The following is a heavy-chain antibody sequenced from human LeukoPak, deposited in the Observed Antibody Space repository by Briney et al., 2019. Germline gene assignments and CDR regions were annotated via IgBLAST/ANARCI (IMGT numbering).Heavy chain of an antibody. CDR1: GFTFSSYW. CDR2: INSDGSST. Sequence: GGSLRLSCAASGFTFSSYWMHWVRQAPGKGLVWVSRINSDGSSTSYADSVKGRFTISRDNAKNTLYLQMNSLRAEDTAVYYCARVSGGLYYYYYYMDVWGKGTTVTVSS. CDR3: ARVSGGLYYYYYYMDV. J-gene: IGHJ6*03. D-gene: IGHD6-19*01. V-gene: IGHV3-74*01.